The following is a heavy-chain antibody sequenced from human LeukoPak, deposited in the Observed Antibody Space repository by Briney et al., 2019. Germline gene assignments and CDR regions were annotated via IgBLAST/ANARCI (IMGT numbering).Heavy chain of an antibody. Sequence: PSETLSLTCAVYGGSFSGYYWSWIRQPPGKGLEWIGEINHSGSTNYNPSLKSRVTISVDTSKNQFSLKLSSVTAADTAVYFCARVGSYGGNLVRGWFDPWGQGTLVTVSS. CDR1: GGSFSGYY. CDR3: ARVGSYGGNLVRGWFDP. CDR2: INHSGST. J-gene: IGHJ5*02. D-gene: IGHD4-23*01. V-gene: IGHV4-34*01.